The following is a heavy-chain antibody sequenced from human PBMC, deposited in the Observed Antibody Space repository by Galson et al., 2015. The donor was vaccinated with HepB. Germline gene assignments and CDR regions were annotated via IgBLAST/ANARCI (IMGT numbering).Heavy chain of an antibody. J-gene: IGHJ6*03. CDR3: ARHSSYGSGSYYNYYYYYYMDV. D-gene: IGHD3-10*01. CDR2: IYPGDSDT. V-gene: IGHV5-51*01. Sequence: QSGAEVKKPGESLKISCKGSGYSFTSYWIGWVRQMPGKGLEWMGIIYPGDSDTRYSPSFQGQVTISADKSISTAYLQWSSLKASDTAMYYCARHSSYGSGSYYNYYYYYYMDVWGKGTTVTVSS. CDR1: GYSFTSYW.